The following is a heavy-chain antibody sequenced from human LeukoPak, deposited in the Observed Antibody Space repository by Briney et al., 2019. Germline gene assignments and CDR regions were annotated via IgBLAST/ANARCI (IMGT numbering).Heavy chain of an antibody. V-gene: IGHV4-4*08. Sequence: SSETLSLTCTVSGGSISSYYWSWIRQPPGKGLEWIGRIYTSGSTNYNPSLKSRVTISVDTSKNQFSLKLSSVTAADTAVYYCARASAFAGTVDVWGKGTTVTVSS. J-gene: IGHJ6*04. D-gene: IGHD1-7*01. CDR1: GGSISSYY. CDR2: IYTSGST. CDR3: ARASAFAGTVDV.